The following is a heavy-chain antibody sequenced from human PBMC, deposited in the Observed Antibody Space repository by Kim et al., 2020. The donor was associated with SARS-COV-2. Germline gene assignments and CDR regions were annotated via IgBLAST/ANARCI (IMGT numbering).Heavy chain of an antibody. V-gene: IGHV3-21*01. J-gene: IGHJ4*02. CDR2: ISSSSSYI. Sequence: GGSLRLSCAASGFTFSSYSMNWVRQAPGKGLEWVSSISSSSSYIYYADSVKGRFTISRDNAKNSLYLQMNSLRAEDTAVYYCARVGYDFWSGYLGWGQGTLVPVSS. D-gene: IGHD3-3*01. CDR1: GFTFSSYS. CDR3: ARVGYDFWSGYLG.